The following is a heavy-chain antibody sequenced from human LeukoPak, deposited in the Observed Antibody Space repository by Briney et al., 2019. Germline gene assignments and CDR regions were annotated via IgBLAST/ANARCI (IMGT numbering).Heavy chain of an antibody. Sequence: RASVMVSCKASGYTFISCGISWVRQAPGQGLEWMGWISACNGNTNYAQKLQGRVTMTTDTSTSTAYMELRSLRSDDTAVYYCARGLTTRGTWFDPWGQGTLVTVSS. J-gene: IGHJ5*02. CDR1: GYTFISCG. CDR2: ISACNGNT. V-gene: IGHV1-18*01. D-gene: IGHD1-1*01. CDR3: ARGLTTRGTWFDP.